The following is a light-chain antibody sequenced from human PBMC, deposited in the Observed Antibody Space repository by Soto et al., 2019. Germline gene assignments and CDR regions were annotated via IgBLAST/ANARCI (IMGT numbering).Light chain of an antibody. CDR3: SSYTSSYTYV. V-gene: IGLV2-14*03. J-gene: IGLJ1*01. CDR1: SSDVGGYNY. CDR2: DVS. Sequence: HSALTQPASVSWSPGQSITISCTGTSSDVGGYNYVSWYQHYPGKAPKLMIYDVSNRPSGVSNRFSGSKSGNTASLTVSGLQAEDEADFYCSSYTSSYTYVFGTGTKVTVL.